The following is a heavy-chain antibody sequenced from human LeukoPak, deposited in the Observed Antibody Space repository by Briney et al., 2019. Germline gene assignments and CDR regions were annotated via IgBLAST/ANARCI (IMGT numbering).Heavy chain of an antibody. J-gene: IGHJ3*02. Sequence: RSGGSLRLSCAASGFTFDDYAMHWVRQAPGKGLEWVSGISWNSGSIGYADSVKGRFTISRDNAKNSLYLQMNSLRAEDMALYYCAKDTAARPRAFDIWGQGTMVTVSS. V-gene: IGHV3-9*03. CDR3: AKDTAARPRAFDI. CDR2: ISWNSGSI. D-gene: IGHD6-6*01. CDR1: GFTFDDYA.